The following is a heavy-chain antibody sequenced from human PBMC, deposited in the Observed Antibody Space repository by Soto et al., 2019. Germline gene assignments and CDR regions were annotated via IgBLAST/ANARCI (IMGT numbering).Heavy chain of an antibody. D-gene: IGHD3-3*01. Sequence: SETLSLTCAVYGGSVNGYYWNWIRQPPGKGLEWNGEINHTGGTHYNPSLKSRVTMSVDTSKNQFSLRLSSVTAADTAIYYCATRITVFGLLIPPFDPWGQGTQVTVSS. CDR3: ATRITVFGLLIPPFDP. V-gene: IGHV4-34*01. CDR2: INHTGGT. J-gene: IGHJ5*02. CDR1: GGSVNGYY.